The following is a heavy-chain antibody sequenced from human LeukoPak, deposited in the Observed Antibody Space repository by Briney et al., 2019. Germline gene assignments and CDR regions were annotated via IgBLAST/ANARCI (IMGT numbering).Heavy chain of an antibody. J-gene: IGHJ4*02. CDR1: GFTFDNYA. V-gene: IGHV3-9*01. CDR2: ISWNSGYI. D-gene: IGHD6-19*01. Sequence: GGSLRLSCAASGFTFDNYAMHWVRQARGKGLEWLSIISWNSGYIGYADSVKGRFTISRDNAKKSLDLQMNSLRAEDTAFYYCAKVRGTYSSGYFFDYWGQGTLVTVSS. CDR3: AKVRGTYSSGYFFDY.